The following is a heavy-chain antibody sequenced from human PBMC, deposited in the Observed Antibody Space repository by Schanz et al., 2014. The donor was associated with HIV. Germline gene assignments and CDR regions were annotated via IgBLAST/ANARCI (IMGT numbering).Heavy chain of an antibody. Sequence: DVQLVESGGGVVRPGGSLRLSCAASGFTFRQYGMSWVRQGPGKGLEWVSYISSSSSSIYYADSVKGRFTISRDNAKNSLYLQMDSLRVEDTAVYHCASVRVGGWGQGTLVTVSS. D-gene: IGHD3-10*01. CDR2: ISSSSSSI. CDR1: GFTFRQYG. J-gene: IGHJ4*02. CDR3: ASVRVGG. V-gene: IGHV3-48*01.